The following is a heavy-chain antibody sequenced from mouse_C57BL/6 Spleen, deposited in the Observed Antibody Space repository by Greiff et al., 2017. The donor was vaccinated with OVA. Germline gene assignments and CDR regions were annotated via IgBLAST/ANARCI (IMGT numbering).Heavy chain of an antibody. CDR2: IDPSDSYT. Sequence: QVQLQQPGAELVMPGASVKLSCKASGYTFTSYWMHWVKQRPGQGLEWIGEIDPSDSYTNYNQKFKGKSTLTVDKSSSTAYMQLSSLTSEDSAVYYCASLYGTTYFDVWGTGTTVTVSS. V-gene: IGHV1-69*01. J-gene: IGHJ1*03. CDR3: ASLYGTTYFDV. D-gene: IGHD1-1*01. CDR1: GYTFTSYW.